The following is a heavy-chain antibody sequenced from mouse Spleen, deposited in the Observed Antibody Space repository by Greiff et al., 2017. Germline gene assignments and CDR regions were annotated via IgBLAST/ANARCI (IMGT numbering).Heavy chain of an antibody. CDR3: TRDYDGSFDS. V-gene: IGHV1-64*01. D-gene: IGHD2-1*01. J-gene: IGHJ2*01. Sequence: QVQLQQPGAELVKPGASVKLSCQASGYTFTNYWMHWVKQRPGQGLEWIGMIHPYSGSSNYNENFKSKATLTVDKSSRTAYMQLSSLTSEDSAVYYCTRDYDGSFDSWGRGTTLIVSS. CDR1: GYTFTNYW. CDR2: IHPYSGSS.